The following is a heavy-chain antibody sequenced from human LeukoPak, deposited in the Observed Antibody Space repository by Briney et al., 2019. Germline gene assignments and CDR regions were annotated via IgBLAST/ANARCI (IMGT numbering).Heavy chain of an antibody. Sequence: GGSLRLSCAASGFTFGMSWVRQAPGKGLEWASAISGSGGSTYYADSVKGRFTISRDNSKNTLYLQMNSLRAEDTAVYYCAKDLMGAIDYWGQGTLVTVSS. V-gene: IGHV3-23*01. CDR1: GFTFG. CDR2: ISGSGGST. J-gene: IGHJ4*02. CDR3: AKDLMGAIDY. D-gene: IGHD2-8*01.